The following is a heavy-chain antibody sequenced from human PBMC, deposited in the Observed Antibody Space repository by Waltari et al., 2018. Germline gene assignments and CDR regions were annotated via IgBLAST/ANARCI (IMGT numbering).Heavy chain of an antibody. CDR2: FYYGETT. CDR1: GGSITSSSYY. J-gene: IGHJ4*02. Sequence: QLQLQESGPGLVKPSETLSLTCSVFGGSITSSSYYWGWMRQPPGKGLEWIGSFYYGETTYYNPSLNSRVTISVDTSKNQFSLKLTSVTAADTAMYFCARQSYYDESGHDWGQGTLVTVSS. V-gene: IGHV4-39*01. CDR3: ARQSYYDESGHD. D-gene: IGHD3-22*01.